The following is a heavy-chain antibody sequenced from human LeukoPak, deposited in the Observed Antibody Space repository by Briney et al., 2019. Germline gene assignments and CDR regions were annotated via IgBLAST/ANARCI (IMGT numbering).Heavy chain of an antibody. Sequence: GGSLRLSCAASGFTFSSYSMNWIRQAPGKGLEWVSSISSSSSYIYYADSVKGRFTISRDNAKNSLYLQMNSLRAEDTAVYYCARDQGYYDSSGPGDAFDIWGQGTMVTVSS. J-gene: IGHJ3*02. V-gene: IGHV3-21*01. CDR2: ISSSSSYI. CDR3: ARDQGYYDSSGPGDAFDI. D-gene: IGHD3-22*01. CDR1: GFTFSSYS.